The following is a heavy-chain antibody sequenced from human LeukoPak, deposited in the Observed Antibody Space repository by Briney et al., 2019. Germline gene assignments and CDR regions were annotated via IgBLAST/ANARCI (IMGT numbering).Heavy chain of an antibody. D-gene: IGHD3-10*02. CDR2: ISGSGGST. CDR1: GFTFSSYA. V-gene: IGHV3-23*01. Sequence: GGSLRLSCAASGFTFSSYAMSWFRQAPGKGLEWVSAISGSGGSTYYADSVKGRFTVSRDNAKNSLYLQMNSLRAEDTAVYYCAELGITMIGGVWGKGTTVTISS. CDR3: AELGITMIGGV. J-gene: IGHJ6*04.